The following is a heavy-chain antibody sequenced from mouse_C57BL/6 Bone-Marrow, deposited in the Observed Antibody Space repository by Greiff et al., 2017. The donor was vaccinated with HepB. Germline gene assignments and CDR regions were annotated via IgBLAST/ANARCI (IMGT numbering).Heavy chain of an antibody. J-gene: IGHJ4*01. Sequence: EVQLQPSGPELVKPGASVKISCKASGYTFTDYYMNWVKQSHGKSLEWIGDINPNNGGTSYNQKFKGKATLTVDKSSSTAYMELRSLTSEDSAVYYCARSPIGSTMAPYYAMDYWGQGTSVTVSS. CDR3: ARSPIGSTMAPYYAMDY. CDR2: INPNNGGT. V-gene: IGHV1-26*01. CDR1: GYTFTDYY. D-gene: IGHD2-1*01.